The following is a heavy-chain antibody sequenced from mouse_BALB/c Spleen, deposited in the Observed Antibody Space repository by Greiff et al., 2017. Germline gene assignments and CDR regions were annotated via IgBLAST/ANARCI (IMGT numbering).Heavy chain of an antibody. CDR3: AGTHYYGYDSMDY. CDR2: IWVGGST. CDR1: GFSLTSYG. D-gene: IGHD1-2*01. Sequence: QVQLMQSGPGLVQPSQSLSITCTVSGFSLTSYGVHWVRQSPGKGLEWLGVIWVGGSTDYNAAFISRLSISNDNTKSQVFFKMNSLQDTDTAIYYCAGTHYYGYDSMDYWGQGTSVTVSS. V-gene: IGHV2-2*02. J-gene: IGHJ4*01.